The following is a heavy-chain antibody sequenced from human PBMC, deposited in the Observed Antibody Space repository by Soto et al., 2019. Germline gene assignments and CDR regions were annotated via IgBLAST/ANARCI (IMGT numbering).Heavy chain of an antibody. CDR3: ANHVAVAERQCYFDY. D-gene: IGHD6-19*01. CDR1: GFTFSSYA. CDR2: ISGSGGST. Sequence: EVQLLESGGGLVQPGGSLRLSCAASGFTFSSYAMSWVRQAPGMGLEWVSAISGSGGSTYYADSVKGRFTISRDNSKNTLYLQMTSLRAEYTAVYYCANHVAVAERQCYFDYWGQGTLVTVSS. V-gene: IGHV3-23*01. J-gene: IGHJ4*02.